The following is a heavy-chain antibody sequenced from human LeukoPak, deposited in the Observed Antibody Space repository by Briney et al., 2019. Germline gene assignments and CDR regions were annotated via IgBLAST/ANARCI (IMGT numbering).Heavy chain of an antibody. J-gene: IGHJ4*02. D-gene: IGHD6-6*01. V-gene: IGHV1-18*01. CDR3: ARHSSSSTLDY. CDR1: GYTFTSYG. CDR2: YKGNT. Sequence: ASVKVSCKASGYTFTSYGISWVRQAPGQGLEWMGYKGNTNFAQKLQGRVTMTTDTSTSTASVELRSLTSDDTAVYYCARHSSSSTLDYWGQGTLVTVSS.